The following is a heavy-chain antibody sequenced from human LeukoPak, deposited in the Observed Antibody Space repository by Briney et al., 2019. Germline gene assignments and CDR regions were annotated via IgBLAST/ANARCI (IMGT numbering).Heavy chain of an antibody. V-gene: IGHV4-39*01. J-gene: IGHJ4*02. Sequence: SETLSLTCTVSGGSISSSNYYWGWIRQPPGKGLEWIGNIYYSGSTYYKPSLKTQVTISADTSKNQFSLKLTSVTAADTAVYYCARHASVDGNWPRPLDYWGQGSLVTVSS. CDR1: GGSISSSNYY. CDR2: IYYSGST. CDR3: ARHASVDGNWPRPLDY. D-gene: IGHD6-19*01.